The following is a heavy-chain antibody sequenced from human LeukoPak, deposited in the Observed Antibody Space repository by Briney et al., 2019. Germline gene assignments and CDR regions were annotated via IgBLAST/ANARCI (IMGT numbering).Heavy chain of an antibody. CDR1: GGSFSGYY. CDR3: ARVWGWLQFYLFDY. D-gene: IGHD5-24*01. CDR2: INHSGST. V-gene: IGHV4-34*01. Sequence: SETLSLTCAVYGGSFSGYYWSWIRQPPGKGLEWIGEINHSGSTNYNPSLKSRVTISVDTSKNQFSLKLSSVTAADTAVYYCARVWGWLQFYLFDYWGQGTPVTVSS. J-gene: IGHJ4*02.